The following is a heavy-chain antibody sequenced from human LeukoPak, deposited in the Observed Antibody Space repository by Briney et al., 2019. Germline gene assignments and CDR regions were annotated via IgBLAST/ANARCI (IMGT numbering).Heavy chain of an antibody. Sequence: GASVKVSCKASGYSFTGYYMHWVRQAPGQGLEWMGWINPNSGDTKYAQKFQGRVTMTRDTSISTAYMELSSLRSEDTAVYYCARGGYSGYGSDYWGQGTLVTVSS. V-gene: IGHV1-2*02. CDR1: GYSFTGYY. D-gene: IGHD5-12*01. CDR2: INPNSGDT. CDR3: ARGGYSGYGSDY. J-gene: IGHJ4*02.